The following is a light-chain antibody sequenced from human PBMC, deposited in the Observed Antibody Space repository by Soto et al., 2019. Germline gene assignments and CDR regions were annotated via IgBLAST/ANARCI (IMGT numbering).Light chain of an antibody. CDR2: GNA. V-gene: IGLV1-40*01. CDR1: SSNIGAGYH. J-gene: IGLJ2*01. Sequence: QSVLTQPPSVSGAPGQRVTISRTGSSSNIGAGYHVHWYQQFPGSPPKPLIYGNANRPSGVPDRFSGSKSGASASLAITGLLAEDEADYYCQSYDDSLSGSIFGGGTKLTVL. CDR3: QSYDDSLSGSI.